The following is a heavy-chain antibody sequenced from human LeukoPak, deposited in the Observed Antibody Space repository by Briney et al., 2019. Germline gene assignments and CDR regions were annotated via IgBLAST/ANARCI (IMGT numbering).Heavy chain of an antibody. J-gene: IGHJ4*02. V-gene: IGHV3-23*01. Sequence: GRSPRLSCAASGFTFSSYAMSWVRQAPGKGLEWVSAISGSGGSTYYADSVKGRFTISRDNSKNTLYLQMNSLRAEDTAVYYCAKDRGGYSYGSYFDYWGQGTLVTVSS. CDR3: AKDRGGYSYGSYFDY. D-gene: IGHD5-18*01. CDR2: ISGSGGST. CDR1: GFTFSSYA.